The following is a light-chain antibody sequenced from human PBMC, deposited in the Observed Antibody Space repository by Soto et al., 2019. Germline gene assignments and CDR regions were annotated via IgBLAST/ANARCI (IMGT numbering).Light chain of an antibody. CDR3: PPWADSLNGVV. CDR1: SSNIESNT. J-gene: IGLJ2*01. CDR2: SNN. V-gene: IGLV1-44*01. Sequence: QSVLTQPPSASGTPGQRVTISCSGSSSNIESNTVNWYQQLPGTAPKLLIYSNNQRPSGVPDRFSGSKSGTSASLAISGLQSEDEAEYYCPPWADSLNGVVFGGGTKLTVL.